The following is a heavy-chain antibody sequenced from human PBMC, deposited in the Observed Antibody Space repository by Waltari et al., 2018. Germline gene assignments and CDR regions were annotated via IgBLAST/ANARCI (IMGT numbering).Heavy chain of an antibody. CDR3: ARDWFDP. V-gene: IGHV3-33*01. Sequence: QVQLVESGGGVVQPGRSLRLSCAASGFTFSSYGMHWVRQAPGKGLGWVAVIWYDGINKYYADSVKGRFTISRDNSKNTLYLQMNSLRAEDTAVYYCARDWFDPWGQGTLVTVSS. CDR2: IWYDGINK. J-gene: IGHJ5*02. CDR1: GFTFSSYG.